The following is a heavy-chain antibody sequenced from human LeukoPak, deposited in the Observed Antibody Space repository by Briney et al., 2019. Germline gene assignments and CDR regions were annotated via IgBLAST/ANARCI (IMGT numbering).Heavy chain of an antibody. Sequence: SETLSLTCTVSGGSISSYYWSWIRQPPGKGLEWIGYIYYSGSTNYNPSLKSRVTISVDTSKNQFSLKLSSVTAADTAVYYCARDGYCSSTSCPKGSWYFDLWGRGTLVTVSS. CDR2: IYYSGST. V-gene: IGHV4-59*01. CDR1: GGSISSYY. D-gene: IGHD2-2*03. CDR3: ARDGYCSSTSCPKGSWYFDL. J-gene: IGHJ2*01.